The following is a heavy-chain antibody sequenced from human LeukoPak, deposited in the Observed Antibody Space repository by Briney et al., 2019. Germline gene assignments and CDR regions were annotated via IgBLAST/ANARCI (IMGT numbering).Heavy chain of an antibody. V-gene: IGHV1-69*04. Sequence: ASVKVSCKASGGTFSSYAISWVRQAPGQGLEWMGRIIPILGIANYAQKFQGRVTITADKSTSTAYMELSSLRSEDTAVYYCASATYYYGSGSYSWGQGTLVTVSS. CDR3: ASATYYYGSGSYS. CDR1: GGTFSSYA. D-gene: IGHD3-10*01. J-gene: IGHJ5*02. CDR2: IIPILGIA.